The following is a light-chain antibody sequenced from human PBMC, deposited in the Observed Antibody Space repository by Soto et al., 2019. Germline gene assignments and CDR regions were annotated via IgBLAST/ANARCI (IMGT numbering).Light chain of an antibody. CDR2: NVS. CDR1: QSIVYSDGYTY. CDR3: MQGTHSLHP. V-gene: IGKV2-30*01. Sequence: DVVMTQSPLSLPVTLGQPASISCRSSQSIVYSDGYTYLNWFQQRPGQSPRRLLYNVSTRDSVFPDRFTGSESGSDLTLQISRVEADYVGFDYSMQGTHSLHPFGQGTKLQ. J-gene: IGKJ1*01.